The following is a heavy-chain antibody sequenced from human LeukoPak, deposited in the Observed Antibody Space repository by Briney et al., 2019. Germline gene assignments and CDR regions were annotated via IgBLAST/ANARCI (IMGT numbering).Heavy chain of an antibody. V-gene: IGHV3-74*01. D-gene: IGHD2-8*01. Sequence: GGSLTLSCAASGFTFSNYWMHWVRQAPGKGLVWVSRLSSDGRDPSYADSVKGRFTISRDNAKNTLYMQMNSLRAEDTAVYYCARGVYEEDVNYWGQGTLVTVSS. CDR3: ARGVYEEDVNY. CDR2: LSSDGRDP. CDR1: GFTFSNYW. J-gene: IGHJ4*02.